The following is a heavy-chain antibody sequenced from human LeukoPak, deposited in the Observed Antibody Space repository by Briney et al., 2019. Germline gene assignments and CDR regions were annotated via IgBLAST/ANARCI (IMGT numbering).Heavy chain of an antibody. CDR2: IRYDGSTK. D-gene: IGHD2-15*01. CDR3: AKGGGTDYFDY. CDR1: GFILSSYG. J-gene: IGHJ4*02. V-gene: IGHV3-30*02. Sequence: PGGSLRLSCAASGFILSSYGMHWVRHAPGKGLEWVAFIRYDGSTKYYIDSVKGRFTISRDHSKNTLYLQMNSLRPVDTAVYYCAKGGGTDYFDYWGQGTLVTVSS.